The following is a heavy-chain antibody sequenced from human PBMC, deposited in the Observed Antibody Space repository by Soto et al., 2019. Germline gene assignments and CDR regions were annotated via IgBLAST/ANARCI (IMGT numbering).Heavy chain of an antibody. J-gene: IGHJ4*02. CDR3: TRYYYESSGYYVY. CDR1: GFNFANYA. CDR2: IRGESNGGTA. V-gene: IGHV3-49*04. D-gene: IGHD3-22*01. Sequence: GSLRLSCTGSGFNFANYALTWVSQAPGQCLEWVGFIRGESNGGTADYAASLKGRITISRDDSRSIAYLEINSLQTEYTAVYYCTRYYYESSGYYVYWGQGTLVTVSS.